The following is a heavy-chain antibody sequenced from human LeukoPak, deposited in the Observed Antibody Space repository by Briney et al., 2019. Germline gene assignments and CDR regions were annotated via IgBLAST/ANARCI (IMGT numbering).Heavy chain of an antibody. V-gene: IGHV1-46*01. CDR3: ARGPGYSYGPSIPWRYYMDV. D-gene: IGHD5-18*01. CDR2: INPSGGST. J-gene: IGHJ6*03. Sequence: ASVKVSCKASGYTFTSYYMHWVRQAPGQGLEWMGIINPSGGSTSYAQKFQGRVTMTRDTSTSTVYMELSSLRSEDTAVYYCARGPGYSYGPSIPWRYYMDVWGKGTTVTVSS. CDR1: GYTFTSYY.